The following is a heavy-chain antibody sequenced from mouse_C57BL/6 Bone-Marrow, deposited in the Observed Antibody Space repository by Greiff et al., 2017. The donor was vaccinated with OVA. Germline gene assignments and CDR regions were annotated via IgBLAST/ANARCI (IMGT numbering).Heavy chain of an antibody. CDR3: TVVSLGSSSHWYFDV. D-gene: IGHD1-1*01. Sequence: DVMLVESGGGLVQPGGSMKLSCVASGFTFSNYWMNWVRQSPEKGLEWVAQIRLKSDNYATHYAESVKGRFTISRDDYKSSDYLEMNNLRAEDTGIYYCTVVSLGSSSHWYFDVWGTGTTVTVSS. CDR1: GFTFSNYW. V-gene: IGHV6-3*01. J-gene: IGHJ1*03. CDR2: IRLKSDNYAT.